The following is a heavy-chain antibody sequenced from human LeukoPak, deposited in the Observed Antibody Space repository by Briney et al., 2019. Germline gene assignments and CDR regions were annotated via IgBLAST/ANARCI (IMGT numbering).Heavy chain of an antibody. V-gene: IGHV1-2*02. CDR2: INPNSGGT. Sequence: ASVKVSCKASGYTFTGYYMYWVRQAPGQGLEWMGWINPNSGGTNYAQKFQGRVTMTRDTSISTAYMELSRLRSDDTAVYYCARDDYDFWSGYYPEDAFDIWGQGTMVTVSS. CDR1: GYTFTGYY. D-gene: IGHD3-3*01. CDR3: ARDDYDFWSGYYPEDAFDI. J-gene: IGHJ3*02.